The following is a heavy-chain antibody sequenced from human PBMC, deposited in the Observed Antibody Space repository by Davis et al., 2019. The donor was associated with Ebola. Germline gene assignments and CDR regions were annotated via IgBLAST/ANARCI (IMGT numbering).Heavy chain of an antibody. V-gene: IGHV5-51*01. CDR2: FHPGTSDL. Sequence: GESLKISCQASGYTFNTYWIGWVRQLPGKGLEWMGNFHPGTSDLKYSPSFQGQIIISVDRSIRTAYLEWSSLKASDTAMYFCARRALDQHYYYYMDVWGKGTTVTVS. CDR1: GYTFNTYW. D-gene: IGHD2-2*03. CDR3: ARRALDQHYYYYMDV. J-gene: IGHJ6*03.